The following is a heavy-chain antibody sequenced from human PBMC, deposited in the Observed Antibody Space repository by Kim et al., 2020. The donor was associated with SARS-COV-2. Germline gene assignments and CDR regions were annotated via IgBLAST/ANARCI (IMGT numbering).Heavy chain of an antibody. V-gene: IGHV3-11*05. CDR2: ISSSSSYT. CDR3: ARVVISGSSALFDY. Sequence: GGSLRLSCAASGFTFSDYYMSWIRQAPGKGLEWVSYISSSSSYTNYADSVKGRFTISRDNAKNSLYLQMNSLRAEDTAVYYCARVVISGSSALFDYWGQGTLVTVSS. J-gene: IGHJ4*02. CDR1: GFTFSDYY. D-gene: IGHD6-6*01.